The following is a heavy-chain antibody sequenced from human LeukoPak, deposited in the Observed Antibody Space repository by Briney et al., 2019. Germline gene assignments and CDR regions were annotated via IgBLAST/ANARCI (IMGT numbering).Heavy chain of an antibody. CDR3: ARHDSSGSL. Sequence: GESLKISCKGSGTGFTSYWMGWGRRRPGKGLEWMGIIYPGDSDTRYSPSFQGQVTISADKSISTAYLQWSSLKASDTAMYYCARHDSSGSLWGQGTLVTVSS. CDR2: IYPGDSDT. V-gene: IGHV5-51*01. J-gene: IGHJ4*02. CDR1: GTGFTSYW. D-gene: IGHD3-22*01.